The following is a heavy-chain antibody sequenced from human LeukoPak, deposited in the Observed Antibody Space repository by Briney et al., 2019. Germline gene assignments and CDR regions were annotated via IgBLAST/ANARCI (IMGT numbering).Heavy chain of an antibody. J-gene: IGHJ4*02. CDR3: ARGGTIFGVVTPDYYFDY. CDR1: GGSISSYY. CDR2: IYTSGST. Sequence: PETLSLTCTVSGGSISSYYWSWIRQPAGKGLEWIGRIYTSGSTNYNPSLKSRVTMSVDTSKNQFSLKLSSVTAADTAVYYCARGGTIFGVVTPDYYFDYWGQGTLVTVSS. D-gene: IGHD3-3*01. V-gene: IGHV4-4*07.